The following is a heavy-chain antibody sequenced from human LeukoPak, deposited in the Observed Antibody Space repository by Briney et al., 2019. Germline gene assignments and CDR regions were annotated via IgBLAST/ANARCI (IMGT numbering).Heavy chain of an antibody. J-gene: IGHJ3*02. CDR1: GGSISSYY. V-gene: IGHV4-59*01. Sequence: SETLSPTCTVSGGSISSYYWSWIRQPPGKGLEWIGYIYYSGSTNYNPSLKSRVTISVDTSKNQFSLKLSSVTAADTAVYYCARRSLDAFDIWGQGTMVTVSS. CDR2: IYYSGST. CDR3: ARRSLDAFDI.